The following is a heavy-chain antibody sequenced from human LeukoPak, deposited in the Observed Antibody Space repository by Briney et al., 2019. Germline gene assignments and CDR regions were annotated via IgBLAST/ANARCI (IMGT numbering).Heavy chain of an antibody. J-gene: IGHJ4*02. Sequence: SETLSLTCAVSGYSISSGYYWGWIRQPPGKGLEWIGSIYHSGSTYYNPSLKSRVTISVDTSKNQFSLKLSSVTAADRAVYYCARRTLSGIDYWGQGTMVTVSS. CDR1: GYSISSGYY. D-gene: IGHD1-14*01. V-gene: IGHV4-38-2*01. CDR3: ARRTLSGIDY. CDR2: IYHSGST.